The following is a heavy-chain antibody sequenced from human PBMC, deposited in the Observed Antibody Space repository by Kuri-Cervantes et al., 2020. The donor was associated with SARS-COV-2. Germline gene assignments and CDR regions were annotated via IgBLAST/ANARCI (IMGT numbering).Heavy chain of an antibody. D-gene: IGHD3-10*01. V-gene: IGHV1-2*02. J-gene: IGHJ4*02. CDR1: GYTFTGYY. CDR2: INPNSGGT. CDR3: ATDYAASYYYGSGSIANPLY. Sequence: ASVKVSCKASGYTFTGYYMHWVRQAPGQGLEWMGWINPNSGGTNYAQKFQGRVTMTRDTSISTAYMELSSLRSEDTAVYYCATDYAASYYYGSGSIANPLYWGQGTLVTVSS.